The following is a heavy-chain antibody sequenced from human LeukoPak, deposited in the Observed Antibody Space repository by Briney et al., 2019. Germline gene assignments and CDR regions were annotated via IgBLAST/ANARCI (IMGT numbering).Heavy chain of an antibody. J-gene: IGHJ4*02. CDR3: ARGSIYYGDSSAYFDY. Sequence: SETLSLTCSVYGGSFSGYFWTYIRQPPGKGLEWIGEINHRGSTSYNPSLKSRVTISRDTSKNQFSLRLTSVTAADTAVYYCARGSIYYGDSSAYFDYWDQGSLVTVSS. D-gene: IGHD3-22*01. V-gene: IGHV4-34*01. CDR1: GGSFSGYF. CDR2: INHRGST.